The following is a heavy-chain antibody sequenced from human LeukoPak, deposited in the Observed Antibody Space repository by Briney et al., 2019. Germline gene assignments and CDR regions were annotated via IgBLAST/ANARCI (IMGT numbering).Heavy chain of an antibody. CDR2: IIQDGSVT. Sequence: GGSLRLSCAASGITFSNYWMHWVRQAPGKGLVWVSHIIQDGSVTFYADSVKGRFTISRDNAKDTVYLQMNSLRTEDTAVYYCATDDYRGLGYWGQGTLVTVSS. D-gene: IGHD3-16*01. CDR3: ATDDYRGLGY. J-gene: IGHJ4*02. CDR1: GITFSNYW. V-gene: IGHV3-74*01.